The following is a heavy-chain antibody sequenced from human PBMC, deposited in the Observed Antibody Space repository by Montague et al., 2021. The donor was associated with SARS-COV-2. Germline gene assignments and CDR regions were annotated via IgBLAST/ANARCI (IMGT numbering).Heavy chain of an antibody. CDR1: GFSLSTSGVG. Sequence: PALVKPTQTLTLTCTFSGFSLSTSGVGVGWIRQPPGKALEWLALIYWDDDKRYSPSLKSRLTITKDTSKNQVVLTMTNMDPVDTATYYCAHRHLLALKGQFDYWGQGTLVTVSS. V-gene: IGHV2-5*02. D-gene: IGHD3-3*02. CDR2: IYWDDDK. CDR3: AHRHLLALKGQFDY. J-gene: IGHJ4*02.